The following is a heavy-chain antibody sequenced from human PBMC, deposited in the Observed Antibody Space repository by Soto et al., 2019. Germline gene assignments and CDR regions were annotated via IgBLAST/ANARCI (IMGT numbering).Heavy chain of an antibody. V-gene: IGHV1-18*01. CDR1: GYTFTSYG. J-gene: IGHJ5*02. CDR3: ARLGLRYYDILTGPLDP. D-gene: IGHD3-9*01. Sequence: ASVKVSCKASGYTFTSYGISWVRQAPGQRLEWMGWISAYNGNTNYAQKLQGRVTMTTDTSTSTAYMELRSLRSDDTAVYYCARLGLRYYDILTGPLDPWGQGTLVTVSS. CDR2: ISAYNGNT.